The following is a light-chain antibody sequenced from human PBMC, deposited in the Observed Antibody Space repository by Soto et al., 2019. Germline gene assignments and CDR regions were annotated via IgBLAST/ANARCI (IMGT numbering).Light chain of an antibody. CDR3: SSYTSSSSWV. J-gene: IGLJ7*01. V-gene: IGLV2-14*01. CDR1: SSDVGGYNY. Sequence: ALTQPASVSGSPGQSITISCTGTSSDVGGYNYVSWYQQHPGKAPKLMIYEVSNRPSGVSNRFSGSKSGNTASLTISGLQAEDEADYYCSSYTSSSSWVFGGGTQLTVL. CDR2: EVS.